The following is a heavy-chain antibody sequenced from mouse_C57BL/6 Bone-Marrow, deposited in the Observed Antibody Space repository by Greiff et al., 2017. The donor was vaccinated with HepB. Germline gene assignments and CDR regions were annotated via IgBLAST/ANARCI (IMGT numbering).Heavy chain of an antibody. D-gene: IGHD1-1*02. J-gene: IGHJ2*01. Sequence: QVQLQQSGPELVKPGASVKISCKASGYAFSSSWMNWVKQRPGKGLEWIGRIYPGDGDTNYNGKFKGKATLTADKSSSTAYMHLSSLTSKDSAVSFYECWYSLFDYWGQGTTLTVSS. CDR3: ECWYSLFDY. CDR1: GYAFSSSW. V-gene: IGHV1-82*01. CDR2: IYPGDGDT.